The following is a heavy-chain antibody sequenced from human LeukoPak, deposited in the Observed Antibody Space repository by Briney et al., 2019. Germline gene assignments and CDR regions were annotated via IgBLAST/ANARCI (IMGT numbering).Heavy chain of an antibody. CDR2: IDSDGSST. D-gene: IGHD4-17*01. J-gene: IGHJ4*02. V-gene: IGHV3-74*01. CDR3: ARDNYGAYDY. Sequence: GGSLRLSCTASGFTFSSFWIHWVRQAPGKGPVWVSRIDSDGSSTTYADSVKGRFTISRDNAKNTLYLQMNSLRAEDTAVYYCARDNYGAYDYWGQGTLVTISS. CDR1: GFTFSSFW.